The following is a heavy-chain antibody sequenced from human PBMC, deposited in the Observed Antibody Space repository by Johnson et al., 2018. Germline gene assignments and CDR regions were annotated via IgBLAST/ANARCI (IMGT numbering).Heavy chain of an antibody. CDR3: AREMGTSEKRITIFGLRPQTQYFDY. V-gene: IGHV4-59*01. CDR1: GGSISSYY. D-gene: IGHD3-3*01. J-gene: IGHJ4*02. CDR2: IYYSGST. Sequence: QVQLQEAGPGLVKPSETLSLTCTVSGGSISSYYWSWIRQPPGKGLEWIGYIYYSGSTNYNPSLKSRVTISVDTSKNQFSLKLSSVTAADTAVYYCAREMGTSEKRITIFGLRPQTQYFDYWGQGTLVTVSS.